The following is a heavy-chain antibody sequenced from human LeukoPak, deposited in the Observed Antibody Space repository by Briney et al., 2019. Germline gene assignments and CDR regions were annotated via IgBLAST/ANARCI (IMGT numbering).Heavy chain of an antibody. J-gene: IGHJ4*02. CDR2: ISAYNGNT. V-gene: IGHV1-18*01. CDR1: GYTFTSYG. CDR3: ARVDVRGTTPPHIDY. D-gene: IGHD1-14*01. Sequence: ASVKVSCKASGYTFTSYGISWVRQAPGQGLEWMGWISAYNGNTNYAQKLQGRVTMTTDTSTSTAYMELRSLRSDDTAVYYCARVDVRGTTPPHIDYWGQGTLVTVSS.